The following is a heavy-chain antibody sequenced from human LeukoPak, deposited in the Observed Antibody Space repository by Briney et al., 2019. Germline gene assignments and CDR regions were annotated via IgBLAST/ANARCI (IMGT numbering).Heavy chain of an antibody. V-gene: IGHV4-59*01. J-gene: IGHJ3*02. CDR1: GGSISTYY. CDR3: VRLQPNTGEWAFDI. D-gene: IGHD1-1*01. Sequence: PSETLSLTCTVSGGSISTYYWSWIRQPPGEGLEWIGYISNSGSTNYNASLKSRVTISVDTSKNQLSLKLSSVTAADTAVYHCVRLQPNTGEWAFDIRGQGTMVTVSS. CDR2: ISNSGST.